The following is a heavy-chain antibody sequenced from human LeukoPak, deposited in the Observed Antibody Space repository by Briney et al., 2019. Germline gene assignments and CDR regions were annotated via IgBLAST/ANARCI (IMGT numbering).Heavy chain of an antibody. J-gene: IGHJ4*02. Sequence: PSETLSLTCIVSGGSISSRSYYWGWIRQPPGKGLEWIGSIYYSGGAYYNPSLKSRVTISVDTSKNQFSLKLSSVTAADTAVYYCAGYYGDYGFDYWGQGTLVTVSS. V-gene: IGHV4-39*01. CDR3: AGYYGDYGFDY. CDR1: GGSISSRSYY. D-gene: IGHD4-17*01. CDR2: IYYSGGA.